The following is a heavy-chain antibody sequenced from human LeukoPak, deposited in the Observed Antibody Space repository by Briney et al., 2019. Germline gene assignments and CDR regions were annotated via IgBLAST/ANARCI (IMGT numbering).Heavy chain of an antibody. CDR3: ARDWTMDV. CDR1: GFTFSSYN. V-gene: IGHV3-48*02. J-gene: IGHJ6*02. CDR2: ISSTSGTI. Sequence: GGSLRLSCAASGFTFSSYNMNWVRQAPGKGLEWVSSISSTSGTIYYADSVKGRFTISRDNAKNSLCLQMNSPRDEDTAVYHCARDWTMDVWGQGTTVTVSS. D-gene: IGHD3/OR15-3a*01.